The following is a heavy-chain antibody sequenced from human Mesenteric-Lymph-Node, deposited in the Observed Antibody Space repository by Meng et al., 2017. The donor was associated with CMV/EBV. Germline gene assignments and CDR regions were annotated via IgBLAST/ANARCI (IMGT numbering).Heavy chain of an antibody. J-gene: IGHJ6*02. CDR3: ARDQHQTYFYGSSV. CDR1: GGSISSYY. Sequence: SETLSLTCTVSGGSISSYYWSWIRQPPGKGLEWIGYIYYSGSTKYNPSLKSRVTISVDTSKNQFSLKLSSVTAADTAVYYCARDQHQTYFYGSSVLGQCTTFPFSS. V-gene: IGHV4-59*01. CDR2: IYYSGST. D-gene: IGHD4-17*01.